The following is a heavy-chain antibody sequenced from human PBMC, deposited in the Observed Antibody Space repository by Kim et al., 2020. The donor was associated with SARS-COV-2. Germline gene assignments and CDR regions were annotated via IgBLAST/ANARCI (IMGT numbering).Heavy chain of an antibody. J-gene: IGHJ6*02. D-gene: IGHD3-9*01. Sequence: SETLSLTCAVYGGSFSGYYWSWIRQPPGKGLEWIGEINHSGSTNYNPSLKSRVTISVDTSKNQFSLKLSSVTAADTAVYYCARDRYDTLRAGGMDVWGQGTTVTVSS. CDR3: ARDRYDTLRAGGMDV. CDR2: INHSGST. V-gene: IGHV4-34*01. CDR1: GGSFSGYY.